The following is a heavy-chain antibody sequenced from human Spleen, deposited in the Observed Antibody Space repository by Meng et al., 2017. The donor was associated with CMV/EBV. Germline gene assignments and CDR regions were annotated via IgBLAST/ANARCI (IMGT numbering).Heavy chain of an antibody. CDR1: GGSINSYY. J-gene: IGHJ4*02. CDR3: ARAPGCSSTSCYYYFDY. D-gene: IGHD2-2*01. CDR2: IYYSGST. V-gene: IGHV4-59*01. Sequence: SETLSLTCTVSGGSINSYYWSWIRQPPGKGLEWIGYIYYSGSTNYNPSLKSRVTISVDTSKNQFSLKLSSVTAADTAVYYCARAPGCSSTSCYYYFDYWGQGTLVTVSS.